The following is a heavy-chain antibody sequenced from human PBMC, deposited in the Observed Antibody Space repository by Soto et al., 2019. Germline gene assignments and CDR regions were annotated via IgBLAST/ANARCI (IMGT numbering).Heavy chain of an antibody. D-gene: IGHD3-22*01. V-gene: IGHV1-69*12. Sequence: QVQLVQSGAEVKKPGSSVKVSCKASGGTFSSYAISWVRQAPGQGLEWMGGIIPIFGTANYAQKFQGRVTITADESTSTAYVELSSLRSEDTAVYYCARGEYYYDSSVDPYYYYGMDVWGQGTTVTVSS. CDR1: GGTFSSYA. CDR2: IIPIFGTA. J-gene: IGHJ6*02. CDR3: ARGEYYYDSSVDPYYYYGMDV.